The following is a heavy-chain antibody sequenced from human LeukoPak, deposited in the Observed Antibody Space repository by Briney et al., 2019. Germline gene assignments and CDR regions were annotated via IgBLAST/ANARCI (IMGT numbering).Heavy chain of an antibody. CDR3: ASPSPIAGYSSGWYGY. Sequence: VASVKVSCKASGGTFSSYAISWVRQAPGQGLEWMGGIIPIFGTANYAQKFQGRVTITADESTSTAYMELSSLRSEDTAVYYCASPSPIAGYSSGWYGYWGQGTLVTVSS. V-gene: IGHV1-69*13. CDR1: GGTFSSYA. D-gene: IGHD6-19*01. CDR2: IIPIFGTA. J-gene: IGHJ4*02.